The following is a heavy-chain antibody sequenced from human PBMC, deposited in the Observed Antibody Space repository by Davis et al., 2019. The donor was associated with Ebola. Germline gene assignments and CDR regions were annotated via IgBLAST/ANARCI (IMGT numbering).Heavy chain of an antibody. V-gene: IGHV5-51*01. CDR2: IFPGDSDT. D-gene: IGHD2-15*01. CDR3: ARVSCAGGSCPLAH. J-gene: IGHJ4*02. CDR1: GYSFTSYW. Sequence: GESLKISCKGSGYSFTSYWIGWVRQMPGKGLECMGIIFPGDSDTRYSPSFQGQVTISADKSISTAYLQWSSLKVSDSAIYYCARVSCAGGSCPLAHWGQGTLITVSS.